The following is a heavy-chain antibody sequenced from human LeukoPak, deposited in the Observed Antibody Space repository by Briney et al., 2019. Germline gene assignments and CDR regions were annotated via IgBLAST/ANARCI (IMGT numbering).Heavy chain of an antibody. J-gene: IGHJ3*02. D-gene: IGHD5-24*01. Sequence: WETLSLTCTVSGGSISNYHWSWIRQPPGKGLGWIGYIYYRGRTKYNPSLESRVTISVDMSKNQFSLKLNSVTAADTAVYYCVRVQADGPSDIWGQGTMVTVSS. CDR2: IYYRGRT. CDR1: GGSISNYH. CDR3: VRVQADGPSDI. V-gene: IGHV4-59*01.